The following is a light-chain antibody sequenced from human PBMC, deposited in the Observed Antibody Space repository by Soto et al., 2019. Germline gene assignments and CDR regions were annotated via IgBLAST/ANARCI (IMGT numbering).Light chain of an antibody. V-gene: IGLV2-11*01. CDR3: CSYAGSYTFYV. CDR1: SSDVGFYNY. Sequence: QSALTQPRSVSGSPGQSVTISCTGTSSDVGFYNYVSWYQQHPGKAPKLMIYDVSKRPSGVPDRFSGSKSGNTASLTISGLQAEDKADYYCCSYAGSYTFYVFGTGTKVTVL. CDR2: DVS. J-gene: IGLJ1*01.